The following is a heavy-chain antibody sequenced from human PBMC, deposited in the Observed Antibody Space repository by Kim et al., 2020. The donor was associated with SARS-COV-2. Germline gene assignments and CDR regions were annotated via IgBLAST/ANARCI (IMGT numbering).Heavy chain of an antibody. Sequence: STSYEQKFQGRVHMTRDTSTSTVYMELSSLRSEDTAVYYCARGEGLYYQHWGQGTLVTVSS. D-gene: IGHD3-10*01. J-gene: IGHJ1*01. V-gene: IGHV1-46*01. CDR3: ARGEGLYYQH. CDR2: ST.